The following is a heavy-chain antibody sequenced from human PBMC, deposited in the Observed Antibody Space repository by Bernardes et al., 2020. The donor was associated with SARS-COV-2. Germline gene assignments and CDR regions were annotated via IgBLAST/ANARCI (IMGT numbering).Heavy chain of an antibody. J-gene: IGHJ6*02. CDR1: GYTFTGYY. Sequence: ASVKVSCKASGYTFTGYYMHWVRQAPGQGLEWMGWITPTSGGTNYAQKFQGRVTMTRDTSISTAYMELRRLTSDDTAVYYCAIPPTNYDRYGMDVWGQGTTVTVSS. CDR2: ITPTSGGT. CDR3: AIPPTNYDRYGMDV. D-gene: IGHD3-22*01. V-gene: IGHV1-2*02.